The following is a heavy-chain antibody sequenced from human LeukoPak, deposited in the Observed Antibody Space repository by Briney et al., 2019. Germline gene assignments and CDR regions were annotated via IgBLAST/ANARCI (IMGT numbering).Heavy chain of an antibody. D-gene: IGHD3-10*01. CDR2: VSGRGDGT. Sequence: GGSLRLSCAASGFIFSSYAMGWVRQAPGKGLEWVSAVSGRGDGTYYADSVKGRFTISRDSSKNTLYLQMNSLRAEDTAVYYCAKVYGSGNYYFPDYWGQGTLVTVSS. V-gene: IGHV3-23*01. CDR3: AKVYGSGNYYFPDY. CDR1: GFIFSSYA. J-gene: IGHJ4*02.